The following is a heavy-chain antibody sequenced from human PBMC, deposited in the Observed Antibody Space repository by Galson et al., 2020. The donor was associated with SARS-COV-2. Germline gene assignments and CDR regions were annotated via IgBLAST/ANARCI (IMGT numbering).Heavy chain of an antibody. J-gene: IGHJ6*02. V-gene: IGHV3-48*03. CDR2: ISSSGSTI. Sequence: GGSLRLSCAASGFTFSTSEMNWVRQAPGKGLEWVSCISSSGSTIDYADSVKGRFTISRDNGKNSLYLQMHSLRAEDTAVYYCARVMLEWLSTYYYYYYAMDVWGQGTTVTVSS. CDR1: GFTFSTSE. D-gene: IGHD3-3*01. CDR3: ARVMLEWLSTYYYYYYAMDV.